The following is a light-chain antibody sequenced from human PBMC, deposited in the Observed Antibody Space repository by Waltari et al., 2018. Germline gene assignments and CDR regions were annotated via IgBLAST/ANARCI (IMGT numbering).Light chain of an antibody. Sequence: QSVLTQPPSVSAAPGQRVTISCSGSSSDIGDNYVSWYQQLPGIAPKLLVYENNNLPSEIPDRVSASKSGTSATLAITGLQTGDEANYYCATWDSNLRAEVFGGGTKLTVL. J-gene: IGLJ3*02. CDR3: ATWDSNLRAEV. V-gene: IGLV1-51*02. CDR2: ENN. CDR1: SSDIGDNY.